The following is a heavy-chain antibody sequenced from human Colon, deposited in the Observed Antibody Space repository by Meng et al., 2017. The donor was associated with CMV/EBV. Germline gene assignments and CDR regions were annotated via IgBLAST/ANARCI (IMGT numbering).Heavy chain of an antibody. D-gene: IGHD2/OR15-2a*01. J-gene: IGHJ4*02. CDR3: AKSRSSTPGIVDD. Sequence: QGQSQESGPGLVKPSGTLSLTCAVSGGSTSSSNWWSWVRQPPGKGLEWIGEIYHSGSTNYNPSLKSRVAISVDKSKNQFSLKLSSVTAADTAVYYCAKSRSSTPGIVDDWGQGTLVTVSS. CDR2: IYHSGST. V-gene: IGHV4-4*02. CDR1: GGSTSSSNW.